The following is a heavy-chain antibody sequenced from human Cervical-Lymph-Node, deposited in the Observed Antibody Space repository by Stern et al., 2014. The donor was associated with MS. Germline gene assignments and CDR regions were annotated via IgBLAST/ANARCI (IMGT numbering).Heavy chain of an antibody. V-gene: IGHV4-38-2*02. CDR1: GYSISSGYY. CDR2: IFHDGTT. J-gene: IGHJ3*02. Sequence: VQLVESGPGLAKPSETLSLTCSVSGYSISSGYYWVWIRQPPGKGLEWIASIFHDGTTYYNRPLDSRGPIPQDTSKNQFSLKVPSVTAADTALYYCARLGSYAFDIWGQGTTVTVSS. D-gene: IGHD1-1*01. CDR3: ARLGSYAFDI.